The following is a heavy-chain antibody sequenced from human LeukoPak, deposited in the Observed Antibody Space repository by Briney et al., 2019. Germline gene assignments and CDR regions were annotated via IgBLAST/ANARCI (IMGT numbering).Heavy chain of an antibody. CDR2: IQHDGKVK. CDR1: GFSISGDW. Sequence: GGSLRLSCAAPGFSISGDWMTWVRQAPGKGPERVGNIQHDGKVKNDVDSVRGRFTISRDNVKNSVYLQMTSLRAEDSAVYFCGNQCRGGTCPELWGQGTQVTVSS. D-gene: IGHD2-15*01. J-gene: IGHJ4*02. CDR3: GNQCRGGTCPEL. V-gene: IGHV3-7*01.